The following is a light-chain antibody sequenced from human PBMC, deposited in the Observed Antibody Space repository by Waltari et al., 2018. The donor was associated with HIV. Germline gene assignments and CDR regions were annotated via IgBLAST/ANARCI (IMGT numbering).Light chain of an antibody. V-gene: IGLV3-21*04. CDR2: YDS. Sequence: SYVLAQPPSVSVAPGKTARITCGGTTIGSKSVHCYQQKPGQAPVVVIYYDSDRPSGSPERFSGSNSGNTATLTISRVEAGDEADYYCQVWDSSSDAYVFGTGTKVTVL. CDR1: TIGSKS. J-gene: IGLJ1*01. CDR3: QVWDSSSDAYV.